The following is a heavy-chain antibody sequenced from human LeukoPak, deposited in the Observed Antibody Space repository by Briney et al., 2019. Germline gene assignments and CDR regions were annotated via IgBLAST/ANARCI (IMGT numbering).Heavy chain of an antibody. Sequence: ASVKVSCKASGYTFTSYGISWVRQAPGQGLEWMGWISAYNGNTNYAQKLQGRVTMTTDTSTSTAYMELRSLRSDDKAVYFCARGGVTMVRGVIISYFDYWGQGTLVTVSS. CDR3: ARGGVTMVRGVIISYFDY. D-gene: IGHD3-10*01. CDR2: ISAYNGNT. J-gene: IGHJ4*02. CDR1: GYTFTSYG. V-gene: IGHV1-18*01.